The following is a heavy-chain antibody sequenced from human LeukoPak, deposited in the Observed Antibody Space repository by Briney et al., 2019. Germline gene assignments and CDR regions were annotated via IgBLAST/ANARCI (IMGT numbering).Heavy chain of an antibody. CDR2: IYSSGST. V-gene: IGHV4-39*07. CDR1: GVSISSGSNY. J-gene: IGHJ3*02. D-gene: IGHD3-10*01. CDR3: ARSDGYGLVGI. Sequence: SETLSLTCSVSGVSISSGSNYWGWIRQPPGKTLEWIGSIYSSGSTHYNPSLKSRVIILIDTAKDHFSLNLSSVTAADTAVYYCARSDGYGLVGIWGQGTMVTVSS.